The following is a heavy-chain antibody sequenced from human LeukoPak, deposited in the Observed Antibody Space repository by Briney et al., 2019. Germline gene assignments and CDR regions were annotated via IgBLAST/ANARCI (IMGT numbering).Heavy chain of an antibody. CDR1: GFTFSSYA. J-gene: IGHJ4*02. D-gene: IGHD6-19*01. V-gene: IGHV3-23*01. CDR3: AKTTTGYSSGRYPGWPVDY. Sequence: GGSLRLSCAASGFTFSSYALSWVRQAPGKGLEWVSAISGSGGGTYYADSVKGRFTISRDNSKNTLYLQMSSLSTEDTAVYYCAKTTTGYSSGRYPGWPVDYWGQGTLASVSS. CDR2: ISGSGGGT.